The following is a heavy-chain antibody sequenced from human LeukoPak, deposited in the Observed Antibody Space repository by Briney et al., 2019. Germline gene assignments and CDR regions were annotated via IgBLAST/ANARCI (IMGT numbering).Heavy chain of an antibody. D-gene: IGHD3-22*01. V-gene: IGHV3-20*04. CDR3: ARDLDYYDSPHFDY. CDR1: GFTFDDYG. J-gene: IGHJ4*02. CDR2: INWNGGST. Sequence: GGSLRLSCAASGFTFDDYGMSWVRQTPGKGLEWVSGINWNGGSTGYADSVKGRFTISRDNAKNSLYLQMNSLRAEDTALYYCARDLDYYDSPHFDYWGQGTLVTVSS.